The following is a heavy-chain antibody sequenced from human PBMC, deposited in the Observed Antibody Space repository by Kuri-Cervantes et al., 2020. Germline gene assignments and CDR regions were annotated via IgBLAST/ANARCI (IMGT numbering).Heavy chain of an antibody. CDR3: ARGRTFYGSGSIYYYYYYGMDV. CDR2: IYYSGST. Sequence: ESLKISCTVSGGSISSYYWSWIRQPPGKGLEWIGYIYYSGSTNYNPSLKSRVTISVDTSKNQFSLKLSSVTAADTAVYYCARGRTFYGSGSIYYYYYYGMDVWGQGTTVTVSS. CDR1: GGSISSYY. J-gene: IGHJ6*02. V-gene: IGHV4-59*12. D-gene: IGHD3-10*01.